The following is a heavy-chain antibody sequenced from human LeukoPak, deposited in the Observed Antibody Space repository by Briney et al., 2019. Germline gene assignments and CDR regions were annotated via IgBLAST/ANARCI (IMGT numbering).Heavy chain of an antibody. Sequence: PGGSLRLSCAASGFTFSSYAMSWVRQAPGKGLEWVAAIASNGGSEYYADSVKGRFTISRDNSKNTLFLQMNSLRPDDTAVYYCASAYKWGEGTLVTVSS. D-gene: IGHD1-14*01. V-gene: IGHV3-30*03. CDR2: IASNGGSE. J-gene: IGHJ4*02. CDR3: ASAYK. CDR1: GFTFSSYA.